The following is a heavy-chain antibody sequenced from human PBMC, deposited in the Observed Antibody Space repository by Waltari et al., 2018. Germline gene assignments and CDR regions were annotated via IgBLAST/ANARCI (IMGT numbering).Heavy chain of an antibody. V-gene: IGHV3-7*01. Sequence: EVQLVESGGGSVQPGGPFRPSCAASGLTLSRFWMSWVRQEQGKGLEWLDNIYQDGSVTNYVDSVMVRFTTSRDNARNSLYLQMDSLRADYTAVYYCVRDDYGGMGAVWGQGTTVTVSS. CDR2: IYQDGSVT. CDR3: VRDDYGGMGAV. CDR1: GLTLSRFW. J-gene: IGHJ6*02. D-gene: IGHD3-10*01.